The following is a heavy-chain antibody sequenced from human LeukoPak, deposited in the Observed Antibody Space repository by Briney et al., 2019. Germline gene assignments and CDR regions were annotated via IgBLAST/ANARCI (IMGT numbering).Heavy chain of an antibody. CDR3: ARAGYGDSDFDY. Sequence: SQTLSLTCTVSGGSISSGSYYWSWIRQPAGKGLEWIGRIYTSGSTNYNPSLKSRVTISVDTSKNQFSLKLNSVTAADTAVYYCARAGYGDSDFDYWGQGTLVTVSS. V-gene: IGHV4-61*02. CDR1: GGSISSGSYY. CDR2: IYTSGST. J-gene: IGHJ4*02. D-gene: IGHD4-17*01.